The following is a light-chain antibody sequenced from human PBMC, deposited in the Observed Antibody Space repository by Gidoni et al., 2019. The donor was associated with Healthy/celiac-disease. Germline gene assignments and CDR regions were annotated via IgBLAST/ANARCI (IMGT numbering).Light chain of an antibody. CDR1: SANIGSNT. V-gene: IGLV1-44*01. J-gene: IGLJ3*02. CDR2: SNN. CDR3: AAWDNSLNGWV. Sequence: QSVLTQQPSASGTPGQRVTISCFGSSANIGSNTVNCYQQLPGTAPKLLIYSNNQRPSGVPGRFSGSKSGTSASLAISGLQSEDEADYNCAAWDNSLNGWVFGGGTKLIVL.